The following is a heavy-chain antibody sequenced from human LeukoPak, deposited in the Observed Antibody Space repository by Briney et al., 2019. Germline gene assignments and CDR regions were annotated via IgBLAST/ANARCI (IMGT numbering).Heavy chain of an antibody. J-gene: IGHJ4*02. CDR1: GYTFTSYY. V-gene: IGHV1-46*01. CDR2: INPSDGST. Sequence: ASVKVSCKASGYTFTSYYMHWLRQAPGQGLQWMGIINPSDGSTSYTPRFQGRVTVTRDTSTSTVCMELSSLRSEDTAVYYCARVYSGYDCGYWGQGTLVTVSS. D-gene: IGHD5-12*01. CDR3: ARVYSGYDCGY.